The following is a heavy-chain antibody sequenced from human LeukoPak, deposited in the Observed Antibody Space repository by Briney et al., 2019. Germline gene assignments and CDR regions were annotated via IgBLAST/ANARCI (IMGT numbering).Heavy chain of an antibody. CDR2: IWIDGTEK. J-gene: IGHJ5*02. V-gene: IGHV3-33*01. D-gene: IGHD3-22*01. Sequence: PGESLRLSCAASGLTFRNYAMHWVRQAPGGRLEWVAVIWIDGTEKYYAASVMGRFTISRDSSESTLYLQMNGLRTEDTAVYYCARVNGPKSGYYYTLDLWGQGTPVTVSS. CDR3: ARVNGPKSGYYYTLDL. CDR1: GLTFRNYA.